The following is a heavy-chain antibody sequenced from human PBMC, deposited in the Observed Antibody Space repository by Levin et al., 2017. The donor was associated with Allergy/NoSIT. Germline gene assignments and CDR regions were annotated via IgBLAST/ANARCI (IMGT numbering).Heavy chain of an antibody. D-gene: IGHD3-22*01. V-gene: IGHV3-23*01. J-gene: IGHJ3*02. Sequence: GESLKISCAASGFTFSSYAMSWVRQAPGKGLEWVSSISGSGGSPYYADSVKGRFTIPRDYFKNTLYLQMNSLRAEDTAVYYCAKDTDSSGYYNAFDIWGQGTMVTVSS. CDR3: AKDTDSSGYYNAFDI. CDR1: GFTFSSYA. CDR2: ISGSGGSP.